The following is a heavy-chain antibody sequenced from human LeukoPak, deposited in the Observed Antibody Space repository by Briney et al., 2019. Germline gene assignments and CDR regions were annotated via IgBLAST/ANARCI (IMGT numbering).Heavy chain of an antibody. D-gene: IGHD1/OR15-1a*01. V-gene: IGHV3-53*01. CDR2: IYSGGKT. Sequence: GGSLRLSCAAFGFTVSSSYMSWVRQAPGKGLEWVSIIYSGGKTDYADSVKGRFTISRDNSKNTLYLQMNSLRAEDTAVYYCARVRGTTVIFDDWGQGTLVTVSS. J-gene: IGHJ4*02. CDR1: GFTVSSSY. CDR3: ARVRGTTVIFDD.